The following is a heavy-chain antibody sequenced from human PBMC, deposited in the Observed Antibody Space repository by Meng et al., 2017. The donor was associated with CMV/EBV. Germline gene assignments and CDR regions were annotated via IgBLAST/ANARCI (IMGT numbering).Heavy chain of an antibody. V-gene: IGHV4-28*05. CDR1: GYSISSSNW. D-gene: IGHD6-13*01. CDR2: IYYRGSI. CDR3: SRSNGYSSSWYYFDY. Sequence: PETLSLTCAVSGYSISSSNWWGWIRQPPGKGLEWIGYIYYRGSIYYNPSLKCRVTMSVDTSKNQFSLKLNSVSAVDTAVYYCSRSNGYSSSWYYFDYWGQGTLVTVSS. J-gene: IGHJ4*02.